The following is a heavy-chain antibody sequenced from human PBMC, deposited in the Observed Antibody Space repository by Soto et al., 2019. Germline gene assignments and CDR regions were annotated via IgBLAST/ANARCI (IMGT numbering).Heavy chain of an antibody. CDR2: IRVYTGDT. Sequence: QVQLVQSGAEVKKPGASVKVSCKASGYTFTSYGISWVRRAPGQGLEWMGWIRVYTGDTYYGQKMQGRVTLTTDTSTSTAYMELRSLRSADTAVYYAARDSGVGPIGYWGQGTLVTVSS. CDR3: ARDSGVGPIGY. V-gene: IGHV1-18*01. J-gene: IGHJ4*02. D-gene: IGHD1-26*01. CDR1: GYTFTSYG.